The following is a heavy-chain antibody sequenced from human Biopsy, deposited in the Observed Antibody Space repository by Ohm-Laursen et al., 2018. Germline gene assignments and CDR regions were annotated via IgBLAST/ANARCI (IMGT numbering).Heavy chain of an antibody. D-gene: IGHD4-23*01. J-gene: IGHJ1*01. V-gene: IGHV4-59*11. CDR1: GGSFTGHY. CDR3: ARGSNEYGGLYFPH. CDR2: ISHTGYT. Sequence: SDTLSLTCTVSGGSFTGHYWTWIRPPPGQVLEWIGHISHTGYTSYKSSLKSRVTISLDTSRKHFSLWLTSLAAADTAVYYCARGSNEYGGLYFPHWGQGTLVTVSS.